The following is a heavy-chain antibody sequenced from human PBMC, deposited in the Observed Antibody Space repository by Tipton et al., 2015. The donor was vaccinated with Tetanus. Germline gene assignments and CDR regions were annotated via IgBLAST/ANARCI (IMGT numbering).Heavy chain of an antibody. CDR1: GGSVSSSTYY. CDR2: IFYSGST. Sequence: TLSLTCTVSGGSVSSSTYYWVWIRQPPGKGLEWIGTIFYSGSTYYSPSLKSRVTTSIDSSKNQFSLQLNSVSPEDTAMYYCTRNKHYSHDSWGQGTLVTVSS. J-gene: IGHJ4*02. V-gene: IGHV4-39*01. CDR3: TRNKHYSHDS. D-gene: IGHD4-11*01.